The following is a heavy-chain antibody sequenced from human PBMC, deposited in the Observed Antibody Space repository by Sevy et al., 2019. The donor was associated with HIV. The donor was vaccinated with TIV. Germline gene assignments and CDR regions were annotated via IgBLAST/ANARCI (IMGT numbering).Heavy chain of an antibody. Sequence: ASVKVSCKASGYLFTSYRITWVRQAPGKRLELVGWISPHNGDTNYAQRVQDRVTMITDTSTTTAYMELRSLTSDDWAVYYCARAYCSGGRCYSLAYWGQGTLVTVSS. CDR2: ISPHNGDT. CDR3: ARAYCSGGRCYSLAY. V-gene: IGHV1-18*01. J-gene: IGHJ4*02. D-gene: IGHD2-15*01. CDR1: GYLFTSYR.